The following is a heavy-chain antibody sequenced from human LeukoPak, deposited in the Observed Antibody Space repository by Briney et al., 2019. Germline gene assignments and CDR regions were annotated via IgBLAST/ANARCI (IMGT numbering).Heavy chain of an antibody. V-gene: IGHV1-2*02. Sequence: ASVKVSCKASGYTFTGYYMHWVRQAPGQGLEWMGWINPNSGGTNYAQKFQGRVTMTRDTSISTAYMELSRLRSDDTAVYYCARLGYCSSTSCYQYYFDYWGQGTLVTVSS. CDR3: ARLGYCSSTSCYQYYFDY. D-gene: IGHD2-2*01. J-gene: IGHJ4*02. CDR2: INPNSGGT. CDR1: GYTFTGYY.